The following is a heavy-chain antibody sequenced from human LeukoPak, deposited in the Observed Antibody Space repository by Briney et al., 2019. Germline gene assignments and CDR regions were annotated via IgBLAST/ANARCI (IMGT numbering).Heavy chain of an antibody. CDR1: GGSLSSGGYY. V-gene: IGHV4-31*11. CDR2: IYYSGST. J-gene: IGHJ5*02. D-gene: IGHD3-10*01. CDR3: AKAYGSGSLGFDP. Sequence: AQTLSLTCAVSGGSLSSGGYYWRWLRQHPGTGLECLVYIYYSGSTFQDPSSKSPVTPSVNTLKNQFSLKLSSVTAADTAVYFCAKAYGSGSLGFDPWGQGTLVTVSS.